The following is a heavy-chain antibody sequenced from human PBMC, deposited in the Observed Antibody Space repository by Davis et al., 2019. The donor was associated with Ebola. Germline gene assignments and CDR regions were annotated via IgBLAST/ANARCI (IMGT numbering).Heavy chain of an antibody. Sequence: ASVKVSCKASGYTFTSYAMHWVRQAPGQRLEWMGWINAGNGNTKYSQKLQGRVTMTTDTSTSTAYMELRSLRSDDTAVYYCARDHGTTADAFDIWGQGTMVTVSS. CDR2: INAGNGNT. CDR1: GYTFTSYA. CDR3: ARDHGTTADAFDI. J-gene: IGHJ3*02. V-gene: IGHV1-3*01. D-gene: IGHD4-17*01.